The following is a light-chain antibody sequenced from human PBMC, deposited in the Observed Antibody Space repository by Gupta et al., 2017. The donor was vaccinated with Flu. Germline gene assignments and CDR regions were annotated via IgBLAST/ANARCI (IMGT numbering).Light chain of an antibody. CDR1: SSGVGGYNC. CDR3: CSYAGSDNVVV. Sequence: ISCTGTSSGVGGYNCVCWYQQHPGEAPKLMIYDVDKRHSGVPDRFSGSKYGSTAALTIAGLQAADDAEYYCCSYAGSDNVVVFGGGTKLTVL. V-gene: IGLV2-11*03. CDR2: DVD. J-gene: IGLJ2*01.